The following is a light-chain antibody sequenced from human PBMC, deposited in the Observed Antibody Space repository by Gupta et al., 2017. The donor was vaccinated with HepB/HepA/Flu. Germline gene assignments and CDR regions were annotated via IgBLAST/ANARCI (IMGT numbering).Light chain of an antibody. J-gene: IGLJ2*01. CDR1: SSNIGGNY. V-gene: IGLV1-47*01. CDR2: RNN. Sequence: QSVLTQPPSASGTPGTRVTISCSGSSSNIGGNYVYWYQQLPGTAPKLLIYRNNQRPSGVPDRFSGSKSGTSASLAISGLRSEDEADYYCASWDDSLTGVVFGGGTKLTVL. CDR3: ASWDDSLTGVV.